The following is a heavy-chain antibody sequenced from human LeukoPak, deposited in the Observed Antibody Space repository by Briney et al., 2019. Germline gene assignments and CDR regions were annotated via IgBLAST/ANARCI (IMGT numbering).Heavy chain of an antibody. V-gene: IGHV3-74*01. J-gene: IGHJ1*01. CDR2: IKSDGST. CDR1: GFTFSRYW. CDR3: ARAPAEIGGYYPEYFRH. Sequence: GGSLRLSCAASGFTFSRYWMHWVRQAPGKGPVWVSRIKSDGSTNYADSVKGRFTISRDNAKNTVSLQMNSLRAEDTGVYYCARAPAEIGGYYPEYFRHWGQGTLVTVSS. D-gene: IGHD3-22*01.